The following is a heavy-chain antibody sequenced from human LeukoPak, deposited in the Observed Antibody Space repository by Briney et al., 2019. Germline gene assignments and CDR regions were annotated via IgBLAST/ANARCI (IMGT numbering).Heavy chain of an antibody. CDR2: ISSSAHTI. V-gene: IGHV3-48*03. CDR3: ARASRYDGGGYGLDV. J-gene: IGHJ6*02. CDR1: AFTFSGYE. D-gene: IGHD3-22*01. Sequence: GGSLRLSCAASAFTFSGYEMNWVRQAPGKGLEWVSYISSSAHTIYYTDQGKGRFTISTYNTKNSLYLQMNSLGAEDTALYYRARASRYDGGGYGLDVWGQGTTVTVSS.